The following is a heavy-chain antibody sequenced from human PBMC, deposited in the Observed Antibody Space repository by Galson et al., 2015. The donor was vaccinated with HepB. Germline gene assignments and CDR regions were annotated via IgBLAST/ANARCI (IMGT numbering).Heavy chain of an antibody. CDR3: ARGGGLNGDYGWFDP. Sequence: SVKVSCKASGYTFTSYDINWVRQATGQGLEWMGWMNPNSGNTGYAQRFQGRVTMTRNTSISTAYMELSSLRSEDTAVYYCARGGGLNGDYGWFDPWGQGTLVTVSS. V-gene: IGHV1-8*01. J-gene: IGHJ5*02. CDR1: GYTFTSYD. D-gene: IGHD4-17*01. CDR2: MNPNSGNT.